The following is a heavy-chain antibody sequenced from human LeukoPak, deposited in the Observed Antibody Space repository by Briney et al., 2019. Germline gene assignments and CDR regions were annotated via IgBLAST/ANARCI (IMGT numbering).Heavy chain of an antibody. Sequence: PSETLSLTCTLSGGSLTTNTFYCGWIRQPPGKGLEWIGTVYHTGITHYNPSLKSRITISVDTSKNHFSLNLTSVTAADTAVYFCARHGILTDHSIRYWGQGLLVTVSS. CDR2: VYHTGIT. V-gene: IGHV4-39*01. CDR3: ARHGILTDHSIRY. D-gene: IGHD3-9*01. J-gene: IGHJ4*02. CDR1: GGSLTTNTFY.